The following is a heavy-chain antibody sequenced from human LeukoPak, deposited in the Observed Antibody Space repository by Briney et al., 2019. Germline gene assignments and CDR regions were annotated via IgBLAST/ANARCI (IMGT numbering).Heavy chain of an antibody. CDR2: ISAYNGNT. V-gene: IGHV1-18*01. D-gene: IGHD3-9*01. J-gene: IGHJ5*02. CDR3: ARDLTIVAPNWFDP. CDR1: GYTFTSYG. Sequence: ASVKVSCKASGYTFTSYGISWVRQAPGQGLEWMRWISAYNGNTNHAQKLQGRVTMTTDTSTSTAYMELRSLRSDDTAVYYCARDLTIVAPNWFDPWGQGTLVTVSS.